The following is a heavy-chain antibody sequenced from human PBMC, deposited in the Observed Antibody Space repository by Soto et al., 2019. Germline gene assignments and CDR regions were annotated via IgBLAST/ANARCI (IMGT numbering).Heavy chain of an antibody. D-gene: IGHD3-3*01. J-gene: IGHJ4*02. CDR3: AKEDGYWSGCNV. CDR1: GGSISSYY. Sequence: KPAETLTLTCTVSGGSISSYYWSWIRQPPGKGLEWIGYTHYSGSTNQNPSLKSRVTISLDTSKNKFSLKLTSVTAEDTAVYYCAKEDGYWSGCNVCGQGPLGSVS. CDR2: THYSGST. V-gene: IGHV4-59*01.